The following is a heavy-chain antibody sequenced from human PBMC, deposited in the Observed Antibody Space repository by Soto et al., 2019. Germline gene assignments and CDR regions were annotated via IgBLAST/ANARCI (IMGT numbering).Heavy chain of an antibody. CDR2: ISPNGDST. J-gene: IGHJ3*01. Sequence: PGGSLRISCAASGFTFNNYAMNWVRQAPGRGLEWVSIISPNGDSTYYADSVKGRFTISRDNSQNTVFLQMNSLRAEDTAIYFCAKVRLTDYLRYAPHLWGQGTLVTVS. D-gene: IGHD2-8*01. V-gene: IGHV3-23*01. CDR1: GFTFNNYA. CDR3: AKVRLTDYLRYAPHL.